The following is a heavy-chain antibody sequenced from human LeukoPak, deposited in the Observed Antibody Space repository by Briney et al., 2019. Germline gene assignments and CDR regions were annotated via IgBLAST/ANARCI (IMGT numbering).Heavy chain of an antibody. CDR1: GGTFSSYA. CDR2: IIPIFGTA. Sequence: VASVKVSCKASGGTFSSYAISWVRQAPGQGLEWMGGIIPIFGTANYAQKFQGRVTITADESTSTAYMELSSLRSEDTAVYYCAREWVDSNLAYYYYGMDVWGQGTTVTVSS. CDR3: AREWVDSNLAYYYYGMDV. J-gene: IGHJ6*02. V-gene: IGHV1-69*13. D-gene: IGHD3-9*01.